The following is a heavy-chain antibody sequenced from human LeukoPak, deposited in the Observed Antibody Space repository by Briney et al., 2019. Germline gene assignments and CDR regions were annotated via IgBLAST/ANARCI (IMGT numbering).Heavy chain of an antibody. CDR2: IYYSGST. J-gene: IGHJ5*02. CDR1: GGSISSYY. V-gene: IGHV4-59*01. CDR3: ARARGVGNWFDP. D-gene: IGHD3-3*01. Sequence: SETLSLTCTVSGGSISSYYWSWIRQPPGKGLEWIGYIYYSGSTNYNPSLKSRVTISVDTSKNQFSLKLSSVTAADTAVYYCARARGVGNWFDPWGQGTLVTVS.